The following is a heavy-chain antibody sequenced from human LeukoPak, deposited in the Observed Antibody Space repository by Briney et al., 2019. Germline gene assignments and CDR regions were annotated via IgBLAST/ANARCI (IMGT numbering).Heavy chain of an antibody. CDR1: KDPIISFDHS. CDR3: ARLEEGGYEKSFDY. D-gene: IGHD5-12*01. J-gene: IGHJ4*02. Sequence: SETLSLTCDVSKDPIISFDHSWSWIRHFPGKGLEWMGYRHSTGNSYYNPSLKSRVTISVDTSKNQFSLKLSSVTAADTAVYYCARLEEGGYEKSFDYWGQGTLVTVSS. V-gene: IGHV4-30-2*03. CDR2: RHSTGNS.